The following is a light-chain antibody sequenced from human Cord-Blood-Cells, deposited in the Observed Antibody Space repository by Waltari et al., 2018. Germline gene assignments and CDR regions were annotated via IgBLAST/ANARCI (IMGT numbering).Light chain of an antibody. CDR2: DVS. V-gene: IGLV2-11*02. CDR1: SSDVGGYNY. J-gene: IGLJ1*01. Sequence: QPALTHPSPVSGSPGQSVTISCTGTSSDVGGYNYVSWYQQHPGKAPKLMIYDVSKRPSGVPDRFSGSKSGNTASLTISGLQAEDEADYYCCSYAGSYTYVFGTGTKVTVL. CDR3: CSYAGSYTYV.